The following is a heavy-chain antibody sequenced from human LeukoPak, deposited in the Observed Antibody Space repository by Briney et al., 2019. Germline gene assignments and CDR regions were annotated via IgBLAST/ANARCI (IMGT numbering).Heavy chain of an antibody. J-gene: IGHJ6*03. CDR2: FDPENAKT. CDR3: VIMSHTVVPTARIYYYMDI. D-gene: IGHD1-1*01. V-gene: IGHV1-24*01. Sequence: ASVKVSCKVSGFILTQLSIHWVRQAPGKGLEWMGSFDPENAKTMSAQTFQGRVTMTEDTSTDTAYMELRSLRSDDTAIYYCVIMSHTVVPTARIYYYMDIWGTGTTVIVSS. CDR1: GFILTQLS.